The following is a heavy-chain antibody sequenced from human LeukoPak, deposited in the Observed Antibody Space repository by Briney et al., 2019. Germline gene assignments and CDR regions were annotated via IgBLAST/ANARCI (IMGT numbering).Heavy chain of an antibody. J-gene: IGHJ4*02. CDR3: GRSVGATNFDY. D-gene: IGHD1-26*01. V-gene: IGHV5-51*01. Sequence: GESLKISCKGSGYSFIAYWIGWVRQMPGKGLEWMGIIYPGDSDTRYSPSFQGQVTFSADKSISTAYLQWSSLKASDTAMYYCGRSVGATNFDYWGQGTLVTVSS. CDR2: IYPGDSDT. CDR1: GYSFIAYW.